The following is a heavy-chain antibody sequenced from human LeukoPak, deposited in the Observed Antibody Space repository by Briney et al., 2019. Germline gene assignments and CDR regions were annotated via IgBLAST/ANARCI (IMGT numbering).Heavy chain of an antibody. D-gene: IGHD6-6*01. V-gene: IGHV4-59*01. CDR3: AKVIGIAARHNWFDP. J-gene: IGHJ5*02. CDR2: ICYSGST. Sequence: SETLSLTCTVSGGSISSYCWSWIRQPPGKGLEWIGYICYSGSTNYNPSLKSRVTISVDTSKNQFSLKLSSVTAADTAVYYCAKVIGIAARHNWFDPWGQGTLVTVSS. CDR1: GGSISSYC.